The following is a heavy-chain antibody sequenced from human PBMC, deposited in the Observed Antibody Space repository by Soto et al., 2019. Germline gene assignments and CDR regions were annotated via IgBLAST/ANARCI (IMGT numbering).Heavy chain of an antibody. CDR2: FDLEDDDT. J-gene: IGHJ3*02. Sequence: ASVKVSCKVSGYTLTDLSMHWVRQTPGRGLEWMGGFDLEDDDTIYAQNFRGRVTMTADTSTDTAYMELSSLRSEDTAVYYCATGKSITMIVVVGSLAFDIWGQGTMVTVSS. CDR1: GYTLTDLS. D-gene: IGHD3-22*01. CDR3: ATGKSITMIVVVGSLAFDI. V-gene: IGHV1-24*01.